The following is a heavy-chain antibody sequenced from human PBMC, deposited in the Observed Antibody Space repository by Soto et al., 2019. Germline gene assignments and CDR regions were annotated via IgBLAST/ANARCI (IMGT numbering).Heavy chain of an antibody. CDR2: IWYDGSNK. CDR1: GFTFSSYG. CDR3: AGVPCLDIVATITSDYYGMDV. D-gene: IGHD5-12*01. Sequence: GGSLRLSCAASGFTFSSYGMHWVRQAPGKGLEWVAVIWYDGSNKYYADSVKGRFTISRDNSKKTLYLQMNSHRAEDTAVYYCAGVPCLDIVATITSDYYGMDVWGQGTTVTVSS. V-gene: IGHV3-33*01. J-gene: IGHJ6*02.